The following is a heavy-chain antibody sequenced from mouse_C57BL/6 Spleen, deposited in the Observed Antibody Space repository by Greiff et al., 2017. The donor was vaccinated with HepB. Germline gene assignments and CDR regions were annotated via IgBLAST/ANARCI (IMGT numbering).Heavy chain of an antibody. CDR2: INPNNGGT. D-gene: IGHD1-1*01. CDR3: AREPRGVYYGSSYYAMDY. V-gene: IGHV1-18*01. J-gene: IGHJ4*01. Sequence: EVQLQQSGPELVKPGASVKIPCKASGYTFTDYNMDWVKQSHGKSLEWIGDINPNNGGTIYNQKFKGKATLTVDKSSSTAYMELRSLTSEDTAVYYCAREPRGVYYGSSYYAMDYWGQGTSVTVSS. CDR1: GYTFTDYN.